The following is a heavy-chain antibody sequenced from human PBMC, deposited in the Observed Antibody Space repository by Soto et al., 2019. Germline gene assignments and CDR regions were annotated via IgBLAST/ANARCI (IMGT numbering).Heavy chain of an antibody. CDR2: ISYDGSNK. J-gene: IGHJ6*02. Sequence: GGSLRLSCAASGFTFSSYAMHWVRQAPGKGLEWVAVISYDGSNKYYADSVKGRFTISRDNSKNTLYLQMNSLRAEDTAVYYCARDFPPDYSNYERYWNFGYYYGMDVWGQGTTVTVSS. CDR1: GFTFSSYA. V-gene: IGHV3-30-3*01. D-gene: IGHD4-4*01. CDR3: ARDFPPDYSNYERYWNFGYYYGMDV.